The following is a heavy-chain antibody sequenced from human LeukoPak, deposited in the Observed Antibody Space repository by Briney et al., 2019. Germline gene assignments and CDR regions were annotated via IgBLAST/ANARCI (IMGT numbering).Heavy chain of an antibody. V-gene: IGHV1-69*01. J-gene: IGHJ5*02. D-gene: IGHD1-7*01. Sequence: ASVKVSCKASGGTFSSYAISWVRQAPGQWLEWMGGIIPIFGTANYAQKFQGRVTITADESTGTAYMELSSLRSEDTAVYYCARDLDNWNYEGNWFDPWGQGTLVTVSS. CDR2: IIPIFGTA. CDR1: GGTFSSYA. CDR3: ARDLDNWNYEGNWFDP.